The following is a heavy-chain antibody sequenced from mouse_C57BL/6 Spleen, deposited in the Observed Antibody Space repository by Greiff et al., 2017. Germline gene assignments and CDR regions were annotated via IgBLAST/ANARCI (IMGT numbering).Heavy chain of an antibody. J-gene: IGHJ3*01. D-gene: IGHD2-14*01. Sequence: EVMLVESGEGLVKPGGSLKLSCAASGFTFSSYAMSWVRQTPEKRLEWVAYISSGGDYIYYAATVKGRFTISRDNARNTLYLQMSSLKSEDTAMYYCTREGTPDAWFADWGQGTLVTVSA. CDR3: TREGTPDAWFAD. CDR2: ISSGGDYI. V-gene: IGHV5-9-1*02. CDR1: GFTFSSYA.